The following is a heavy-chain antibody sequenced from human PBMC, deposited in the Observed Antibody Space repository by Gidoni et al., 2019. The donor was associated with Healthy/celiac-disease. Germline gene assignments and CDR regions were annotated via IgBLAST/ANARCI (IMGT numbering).Heavy chain of an antibody. J-gene: IGHJ4*02. CDR1: GGSISSGDYY. CDR3: ARAYYDSSGYLTGEFDY. V-gene: IGHV4-30-4*01. CDR2: IYYSGST. D-gene: IGHD3-22*01. Sequence: QVQLQESGPGLVKPSQTLSLTCTVSGGSISSGDYYGSWIRQPPGKGLEWIGYIYYSGSTDYNPSLKSRVTISVDTSKNQFSLKLSSVTAADTAVYYCARAYYDSSGYLTGEFDYWGQGTLVTVSS.